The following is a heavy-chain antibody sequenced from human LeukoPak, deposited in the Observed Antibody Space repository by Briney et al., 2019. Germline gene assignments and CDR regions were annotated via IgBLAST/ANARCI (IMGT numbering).Heavy chain of an antibody. D-gene: IGHD2-15*01. J-gene: IGHJ4*02. CDR3: TKSRIIVGGQADH. Sequence: PGGSLRLSCAASGFTFSTYGMTWVRQAPGKGLEWISYISSSSDSIKYADSVKGRFTSSRDNAKNSLYRQINSLGAEDTAIYFCTKSRIIVGGQADHWGQGTLVTVSS. CDR1: GFTFSTYG. V-gene: IGHV3-48*04. CDR2: ISSSSDSI.